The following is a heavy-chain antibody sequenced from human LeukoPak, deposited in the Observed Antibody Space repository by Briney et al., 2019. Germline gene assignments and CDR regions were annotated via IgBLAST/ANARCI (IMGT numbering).Heavy chain of an antibody. CDR1: GVSISSGGYY. CDR2: IYYSGST. V-gene: IGHV4-31*03. J-gene: IGHJ5*02. D-gene: IGHD4/OR15-4a*01. CDR3: ARVGADYGASVNWFDP. Sequence: SETLSLTCTVSGVSISSGGYYWSWIRQHPGKGLEWIGYIYYSGSTYYNPSLKSRVTISVDTSKNQFSLKLSSVTAADTAVYYCARVGADYGASVNWFDPWGQGTLVTVSS.